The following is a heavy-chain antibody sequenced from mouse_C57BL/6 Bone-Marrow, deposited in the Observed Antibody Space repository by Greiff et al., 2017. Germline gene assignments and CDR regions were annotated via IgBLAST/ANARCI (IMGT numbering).Heavy chain of an antibody. J-gene: IGHJ2*01. Sequence: QVQLKESGAELARPGASVKLSCKASGYTFTSYGISWVKQRPGQGLEWIGEIYPRSGNTYYNEKFKGKATLTADKSSSTAYLELRSLTSEDSAVYFCASLLGRRGYWGQGTTLTVSS. V-gene: IGHV1-81*01. CDR1: GYTFTSYG. CDR2: IYPRSGNT. CDR3: ASLLGRRGY. D-gene: IGHD4-1*01.